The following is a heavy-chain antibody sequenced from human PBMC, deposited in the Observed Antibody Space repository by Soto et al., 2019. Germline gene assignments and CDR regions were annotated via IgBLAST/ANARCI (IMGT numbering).Heavy chain of an antibody. J-gene: IGHJ3*02. CDR1: GGSFSGYY. D-gene: IGHD3-10*01. CDR3: ARPSRSARGAFGI. V-gene: IGHV4-34*01. Sequence: QVQLQQWGAGLLKPSETLSLTCAVYGGSFSGYYWSWIRQPPGKGLEWIGEINHSGSTNYNPSLKSRVTISVDTSKNQFSLKLSSVTAADTAVYYCARPSRSARGAFGIWGQGTMVTVSS. CDR2: INHSGST.